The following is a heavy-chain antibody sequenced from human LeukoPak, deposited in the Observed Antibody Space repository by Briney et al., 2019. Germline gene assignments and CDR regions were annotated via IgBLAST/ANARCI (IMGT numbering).Heavy chain of an antibody. V-gene: IGHV3-23*01. CDR3: TKAHRALGSTGHYLYFDL. CDR1: GFTFSSFA. Sequence: PGGSLSLSCAASGFTFSSFAMTWVRQAPGKGLEWVSTIGGSGGATSYADPVKGRFTISRDGSMNTVYLQRNSLRAEDTAVYHCTKAHRALGSTGHYLYFDLWGLGTLLTVSS. CDR2: IGGSGGAT. D-gene: IGHD2-15*01. J-gene: IGHJ4*02.